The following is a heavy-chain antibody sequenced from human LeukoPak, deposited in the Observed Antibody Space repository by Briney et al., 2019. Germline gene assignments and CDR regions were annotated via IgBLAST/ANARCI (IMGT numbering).Heavy chain of an antibody. J-gene: IGHJ4*02. D-gene: IGHD3-10*01. CDR2: ISGSGGST. V-gene: IGHV3-23*01. Sequence: GGSLRLSCVASGFSFTTHAMGWIRQAPGKGLEWVSHISGSGGSTKYSGSVKGRFTISRDNSKNTLYLQINSLRADDTAVYYCAKDQDPHSYGSGSYAPFDYWGQGTLVTVSS. CDR1: GFSFTTHA. CDR3: AKDQDPHSYGSGSYAPFDY.